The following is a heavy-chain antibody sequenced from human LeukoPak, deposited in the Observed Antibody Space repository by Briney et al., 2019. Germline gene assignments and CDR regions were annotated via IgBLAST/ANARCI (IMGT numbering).Heavy chain of an antibody. D-gene: IGHD2-15*01. CDR1: GFTFSSYS. Sequence: GGSLRLSCAASGFTFSSYSMNWARQAPGKGLEWVSSISSSSSYIYYADSVKGRFTISRDNAKNSLYLQMNSLRAEDTAVYYCARDGYSCSGGSCYGYFDYWGQGTLVTVSS. CDR2: ISSSSSYI. V-gene: IGHV3-21*01. J-gene: IGHJ4*02. CDR3: ARDGYSCSGGSCYGYFDY.